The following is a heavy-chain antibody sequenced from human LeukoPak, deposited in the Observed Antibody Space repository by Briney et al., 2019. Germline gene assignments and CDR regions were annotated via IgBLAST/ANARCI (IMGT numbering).Heavy chain of an antibody. V-gene: IGHV3-53*01. D-gene: IGHD6-13*01. Sequence: GGSLRLSCAASGFTVSSNYMSWVRQAPGKGLEWVSVIYSGGSTYYADSVKVRFTISRDNAKKSLYLQMNSLRDEDTGVYYCARDVYRGSSWYAFDFWGQGTLVTVSS. CDR3: ARDVYRGSSWYAFDF. J-gene: IGHJ4*02. CDR1: GFTVSSNY. CDR2: IYSGGST.